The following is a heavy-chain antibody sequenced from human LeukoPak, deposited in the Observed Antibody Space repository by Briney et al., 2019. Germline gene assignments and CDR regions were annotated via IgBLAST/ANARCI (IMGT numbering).Heavy chain of an antibody. CDR2: IYTSGST. Sequence: SQTLSLTCTVSGGSISSGFYYWSWIRQPAGKGLEWIGRIYTSGSTNYNPSLKSRVTISVDTSKNQFSLRLSSVTAADTAVYYCARVTGYMIEDYFDYWGQGTLVTVSS. CDR3: ARVTGYMIEDYFDY. D-gene: IGHD3-22*01. J-gene: IGHJ4*02. CDR1: GGSISSGFYY. V-gene: IGHV4-61*02.